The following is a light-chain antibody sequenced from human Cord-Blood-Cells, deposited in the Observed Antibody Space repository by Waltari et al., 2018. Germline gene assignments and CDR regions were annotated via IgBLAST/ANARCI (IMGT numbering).Light chain of an antibody. V-gene: IGLV2-14*01. CDR2: DVS. J-gene: IGLJ3*02. Sequence: QSALTQPASVPGSPGRSITISCTGTSSDVGGCNYVSWYQQNPGTAPNLMIYDVSNRPSGVSMRYSGAKSCNAASLTISGLQGEDEADYYCSSYTICSTRLCGEGTKLTVL. CDR1: SSDVGGCNY. CDR3: SSYTICSTRL.